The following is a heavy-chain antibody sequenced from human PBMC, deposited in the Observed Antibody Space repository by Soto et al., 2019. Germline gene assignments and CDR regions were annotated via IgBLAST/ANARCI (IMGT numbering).Heavy chain of an antibody. CDR3: AKEMLEQWLRTAYWYFDL. D-gene: IGHD6-19*01. Sequence: EVQLLESGGGLVQPGGSLRLSCAASGFTFSSYAMSWVRQAPGKGLEWVSAISGSGGSTYYADSVKGRFTISRDNSKNSLYLQMSSLRAEDTAVYYCAKEMLEQWLRTAYWYFDLWGRGTLVTVSS. V-gene: IGHV3-23*01. CDR1: GFTFSSYA. CDR2: ISGSGGST. J-gene: IGHJ2*01.